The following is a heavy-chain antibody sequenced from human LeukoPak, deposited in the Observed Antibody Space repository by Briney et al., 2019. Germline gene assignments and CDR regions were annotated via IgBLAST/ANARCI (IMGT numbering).Heavy chain of an antibody. V-gene: IGHV1-2*02. D-gene: IGHD2-21*02. CDR2: INPNSGGT. J-gene: IGHJ3*02. CDR1: GYTFTGYY. Sequence: ASVKVSCKTSGYTFTGYYMHWVRQAPGQGLEWMGWINPNSGGTNYAQKFQGRVTMTRDTSISTAYMELSRLRSDDTAVYYCTVVVTAIRAFDIWGQGTMVTVSS. CDR3: TVVVTAIRAFDI.